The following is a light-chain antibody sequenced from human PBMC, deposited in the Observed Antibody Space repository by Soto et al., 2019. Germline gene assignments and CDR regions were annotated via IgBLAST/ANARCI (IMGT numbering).Light chain of an antibody. CDR1: QSVSGC. CDR3: QQHCNWPPVT. J-gene: IGKJ4*01. V-gene: IGKV3-11*01. Sequence: EIVLTQSPATLSLSPGARATLSCRASQSVSGCLAWYQQKPGQAPRLLIFDASNRATGIPARFSGSWSGTDYTLTISSLEPEYCAIYYCQQHCNWPPVTFGGGTKVEIK. CDR2: DAS.